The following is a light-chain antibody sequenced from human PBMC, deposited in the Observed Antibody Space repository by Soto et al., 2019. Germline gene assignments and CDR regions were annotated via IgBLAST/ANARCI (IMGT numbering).Light chain of an antibody. CDR1: QSLLHSNGYNY. Sequence: DIVMTQSPLSLPVTPGEPASISCRSSQSLLHSNGYNYLDWYLQKPGQSPQLLINLGSNRASGVPDRFSGSGSGKDFTLKISREEAEDVGVYYCMQALQPPPITFGKRTRLEI. CDR2: LGS. CDR3: MQALQPPPIT. V-gene: IGKV2-28*01. J-gene: IGKJ5*01.